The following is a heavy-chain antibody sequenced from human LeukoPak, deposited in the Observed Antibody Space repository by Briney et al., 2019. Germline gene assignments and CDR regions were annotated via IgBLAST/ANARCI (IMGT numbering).Heavy chain of an antibody. CDR1: GFTFSSYA. Sequence: GGSLRLSCAASGFTFSSYAMSWVRQAPGKGLEWVSAISGSGGSTYYADSVKGRFTISRDDSKNTLYLQMNSLRAEDTAVYYCAKGWYYDFWSGLSDYWGQGTLVTVSS. D-gene: IGHD3-3*01. J-gene: IGHJ4*02. CDR3: AKGWYYDFWSGLSDY. V-gene: IGHV3-23*01. CDR2: ISGSGGST.